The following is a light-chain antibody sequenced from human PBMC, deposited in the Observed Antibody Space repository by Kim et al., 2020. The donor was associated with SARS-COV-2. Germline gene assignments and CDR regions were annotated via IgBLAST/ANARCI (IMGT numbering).Light chain of an antibody. Sequence: DIQMTQTPSSLSASVGDKVTITCRASQSITTYLNWYQQKPGKAPKVLIYAASTLQSGVPSRFSGGGSGTHFTLTINSLQPEDFATDYCQQSYRTRWTFGQGTKVDIK. CDR3: QQSYRTRWT. V-gene: IGKV1-39*01. CDR1: QSITTY. CDR2: AAS. J-gene: IGKJ1*01.